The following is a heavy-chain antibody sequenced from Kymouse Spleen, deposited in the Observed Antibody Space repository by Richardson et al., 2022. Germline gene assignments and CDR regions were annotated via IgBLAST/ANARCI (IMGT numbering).Heavy chain of an antibody. CDR2: IWYDGSNK. V-gene: IGHV3-33*01. D-gene: IGHD3-3*01,IGHD3-9*01. CDR3: ARDPSRITPIYGMDV. CDR1: GFTFSSYG. Sequence: QVQLVESGGGVVQPGRSLRLSCAASGFTFSSYGMHWVRQAPGKGLEWVAVIWYDGSNKYYADSVKGRFTISRDNSKNTLYLQMNSLRAEDTAVYYCARDPSRITPIYGMDVWGQGTTVTVSS. J-gene: IGHJ6*02.